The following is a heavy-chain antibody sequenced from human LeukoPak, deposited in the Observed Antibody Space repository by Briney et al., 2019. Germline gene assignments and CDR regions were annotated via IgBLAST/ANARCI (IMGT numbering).Heavy chain of an antibody. CDR1: GGSISSYY. CDR3: ARRSVMVRGVRGHQGKNWFDP. V-gene: IGHV4-59*08. D-gene: IGHD3-10*01. CDR2: IYYSGST. J-gene: IGHJ5*02. Sequence: SETLSLTCTVSGGSISSYYWSWIRQPPGKGLEWIGYIYYSGSTYYNPSLKSRVTISVDTSKNQFSLKLSSVTAADTAVYYCARRSVMVRGVRGHQGKNWFDPWGQGTLVTVSS.